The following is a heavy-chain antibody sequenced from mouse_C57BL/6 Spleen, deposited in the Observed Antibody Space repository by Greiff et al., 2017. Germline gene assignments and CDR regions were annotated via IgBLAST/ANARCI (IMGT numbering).Heavy chain of an antibody. Sequence: VQLQQSGPELVKPGASVKIPCKASGYTFTDYNMDWVKQSHGKSLEWIGDINPNTGGTIYNQKFKGKATLTVDKSSSTAYMELRSLTSEYTAVYYCARGGYDPYFDYWGQGTTLTVSS. V-gene: IGHV1-18*01. D-gene: IGHD2-3*01. CDR3: ARGGYDPYFDY. CDR1: GYTFTDYN. J-gene: IGHJ2*01. CDR2: INPNTGGT.